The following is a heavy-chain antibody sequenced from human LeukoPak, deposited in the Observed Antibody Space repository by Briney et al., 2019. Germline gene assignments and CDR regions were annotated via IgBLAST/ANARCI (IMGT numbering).Heavy chain of an antibody. CDR3: ARDAERGYSGYDGSYGMDV. CDR2: ISYDGSNK. D-gene: IGHD5-12*01. J-gene: IGHJ6*02. CDR1: GFTFSSYA. Sequence: RSGGSLRLSCAASGFTFSSYAMHWVRQAPGKGLEWVAVISYDGSNKYYADSVKGRFTISRDNSKNTLYLQMNSLRAEDTAVYYCARDAERGYSGYDGSYGMDVWGQGTTVTVSS. V-gene: IGHV3-30-3*01.